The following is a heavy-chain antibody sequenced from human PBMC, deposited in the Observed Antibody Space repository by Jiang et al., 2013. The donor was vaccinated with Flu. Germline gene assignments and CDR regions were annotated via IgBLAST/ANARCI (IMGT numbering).Heavy chain of an antibody. D-gene: IGHD3-3*01. V-gene: IGHV4-39*01. J-gene: IGHJ6*02. Sequence: LTCTVSGESISGSSYYWGWIRQPPGKGLEWIGSVYYSTYYNPSLKSRVTISVDTSKNQVSLKMSSVTAADTAVYYCARLGGDYDFWSGYYRYGMDVWGQGTTVTVSS. CDR3: ARLGGDYDFWSGYYRYGMDV. CDR1: GESISGSSYY. CDR2: VYYST.